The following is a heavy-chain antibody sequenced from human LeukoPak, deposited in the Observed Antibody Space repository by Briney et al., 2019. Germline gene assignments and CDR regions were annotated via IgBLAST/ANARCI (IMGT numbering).Heavy chain of an antibody. CDR3: AREGKLTGYSGGLGFNY. V-gene: IGHV4-39*07. CDR1: GGSISSGSYY. D-gene: IGHD6-19*01. J-gene: IGHJ4*02. Sequence: SETLSLTCTVSGGSISSGSYYWGWIRQSPGKGLEWIGSMSYSWSTYFNPSLKSRVTMSVDTSKNQFSLNLTSVTAADTAVYYCAREGKLTGYSGGLGFNYWGQGNLVTVSS. CDR2: MSYSWST.